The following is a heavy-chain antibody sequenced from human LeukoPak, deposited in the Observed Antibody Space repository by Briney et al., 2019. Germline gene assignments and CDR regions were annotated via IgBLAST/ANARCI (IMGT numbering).Heavy chain of an antibody. V-gene: IGHV4-34*01. J-gene: IGHJ5*02. CDR3: AREGRGIAARGGWFDP. D-gene: IGHD6-6*01. Sequence: PSETLSLTCAVYGGSFSGYYWSWIRQPPGKGLEWIGEINHSGSTNYNPSLKGRVTISVDTSKNQFSLKLSSVTAADTAVYYCAREGRGIAARGGWFDPWGQGTLVTVSS. CDR1: GGSFSGYY. CDR2: INHSGST.